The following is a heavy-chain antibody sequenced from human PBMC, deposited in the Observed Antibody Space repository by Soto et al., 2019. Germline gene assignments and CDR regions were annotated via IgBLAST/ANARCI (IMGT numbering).Heavy chain of an antibody. Sequence: TSETLSLTCTVSGGSISSYYWSWIRQPPGKGLEWIGYIYYSGSTNYNPSLKSRVTISVDTSKNQFSLKLSSVTAADTAVYYCARDGKEGATDYYGMDVWGQGTTVTVSS. D-gene: IGHD1-26*01. V-gene: IGHV4-59*01. CDR2: IYYSGST. J-gene: IGHJ6*02. CDR3: ARDGKEGATDYYGMDV. CDR1: GGSISSYY.